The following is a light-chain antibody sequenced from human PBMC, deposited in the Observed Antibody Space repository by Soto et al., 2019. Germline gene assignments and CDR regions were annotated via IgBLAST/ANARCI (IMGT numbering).Light chain of an antibody. V-gene: IGLV1-44*01. Sequence: QSVLTQPPSASGTPGQRVTISCSGGSSNIGSNTVIWYQQLPGTAPKLLIYSNTQRPSGVPDRFSGSKSGTSASLAISGLQSEDEADYSCAAWDDSLNGFVFGTGTKVTVL. CDR3: AAWDDSLNGFV. CDR2: SNT. CDR1: SSNIGSNT. J-gene: IGLJ1*01.